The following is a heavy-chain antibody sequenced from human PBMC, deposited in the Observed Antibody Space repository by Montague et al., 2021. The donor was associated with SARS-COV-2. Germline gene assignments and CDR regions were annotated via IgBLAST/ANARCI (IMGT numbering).Heavy chain of an antibody. V-gene: IGHV4-39*02. Sequence: SETLSLTCSVSSGSIISSGYYRGWIRQPPGKELEWIGNIYYSGTTYYNPSLQSRGTISVDTSKNHLSLRLSSVTAADTAVYFCASGMIRGVTTPFDYWGQGSLVTVSS. D-gene: IGHD3-10*01. J-gene: IGHJ4*02. CDR3: ASGMIRGVTTPFDY. CDR1: SGSIISSGYY. CDR2: IYYSGTT.